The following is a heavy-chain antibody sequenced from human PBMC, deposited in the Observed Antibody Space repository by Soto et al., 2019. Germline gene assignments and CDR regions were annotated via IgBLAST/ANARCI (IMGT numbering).Heavy chain of an antibody. Sequence: QVQLVQSGAEVKKPGSSVKVSCKASGGTFSSYTIGWVRQAPGQGLEWMGRIIPILGIANYAQKFQGRVTITADKSTSTAYMELSSLRSEDTAVYYCARDYCSSTSCYATPQLVPYFDPWGQGTLVTVSS. D-gene: IGHD2-2*01. V-gene: IGHV1-69*08. CDR1: GGTFSSYT. J-gene: IGHJ5*02. CDR2: IIPILGIA. CDR3: ARDYCSSTSCYATPQLVPYFDP.